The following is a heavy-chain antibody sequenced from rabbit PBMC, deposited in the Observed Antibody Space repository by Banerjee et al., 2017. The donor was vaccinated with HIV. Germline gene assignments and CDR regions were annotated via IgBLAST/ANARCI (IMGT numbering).Heavy chain of an antibody. Sequence: QQQLEESGGGLVKPGGTLTLTCTASGIDFSSDYYMCWVRQAPGKGLEWIGYIDPVFGTTYYASWVNGRFSISRENTQNTVSLQLNSLTAADTATYFCARDLAGVIGWNFNLWGPGTL. CDR1: GIDFSSDYY. J-gene: IGHJ4*01. CDR2: IDPVFGTT. D-gene: IGHD4-1*01. CDR3: ARDLAGVIGWNFNL. V-gene: IGHV1S43*01.